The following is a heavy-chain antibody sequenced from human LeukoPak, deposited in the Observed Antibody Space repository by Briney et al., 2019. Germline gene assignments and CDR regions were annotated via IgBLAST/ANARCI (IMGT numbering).Heavy chain of an antibody. CDR3: ARDKAAAPYFDY. V-gene: IGHV4-59*12. D-gene: IGHD6-13*01. CDR1: GGSISSYY. Sequence: SETLSLTCTVSGGSISSYYWSWIRQPPGKGLEWIGYIYYSGSTNYNPSLKSRVTISVDTSKNQLSLRLNSVTAADTAVYYCARDKAAAPYFDYWGQGTLVTVSS. CDR2: IYYSGST. J-gene: IGHJ4*02.